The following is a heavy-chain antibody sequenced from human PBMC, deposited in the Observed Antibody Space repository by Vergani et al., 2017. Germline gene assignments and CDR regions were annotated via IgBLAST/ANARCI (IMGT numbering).Heavy chain of an antibody. V-gene: IGHV3-30*01. CDR2: ISYDGSNK. CDR3: ARGGELSLYRLFDY. J-gene: IGHJ4*02. D-gene: IGHD3-16*02. CDR1: GFTFSSYA. Sequence: QVQLVESGGGVVQPGRSLRLSCAASGFTFSSYAMHWVRQAPGKGLEWVAVISYDGSNKYYADSVKGRFTISRDNSKNTLYLQMNSLRAEDTAVYYCARGGELSLYRLFDYWGQGTLVTVSS.